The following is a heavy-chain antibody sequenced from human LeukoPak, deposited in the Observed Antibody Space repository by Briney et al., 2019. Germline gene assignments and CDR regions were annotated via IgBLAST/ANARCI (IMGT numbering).Heavy chain of an antibody. CDR1: GGSISSGDYY. CDR3: ARGAIVATISGYYYYYMDV. Sequence: PSQTLSLTCTVSGGSISSGDYYWSWIRQPPGKGLEWIGYIYYSGSTNYNPSLKSRVTISVDTSKNQFSLKLSSVTAADTAVYYCARGAIVATISGYYYYYMDVWGKGTTVTVSS. D-gene: IGHD5-12*01. CDR2: IYYSGST. J-gene: IGHJ6*03. V-gene: IGHV4-30-4*08.